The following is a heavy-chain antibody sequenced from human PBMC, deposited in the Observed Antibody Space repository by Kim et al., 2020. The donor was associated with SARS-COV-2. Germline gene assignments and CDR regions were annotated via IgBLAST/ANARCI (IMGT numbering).Heavy chain of an antibody. Sequence: ASVKGRFTISRDNAKTSLYLQMNSLRAEDTAVYYCARTEQQLVPYWYFDLWGRGTLVTVSS. V-gene: IGHV3-21*01. D-gene: IGHD6-13*01. J-gene: IGHJ2*01. CDR3: ARTEQQLVPYWYFDL.